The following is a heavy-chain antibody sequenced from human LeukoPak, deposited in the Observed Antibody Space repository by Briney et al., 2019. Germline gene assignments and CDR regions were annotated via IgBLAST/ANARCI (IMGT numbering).Heavy chain of an antibody. D-gene: IGHD1-26*01. CDR2: IIPIFGTA. CDR1: GYTFKNYD. V-gene: IGHV1-69*05. CDR3: AIREVGAYAY. Sequence: ASVKVSCKASGYTFKNYDINWVRQATGQGLEWMGGIIPIFGTANYAQKFQGRVTITTDESTSTAYMELSSLRSEDTAVYYCAIREVGAYAYWGQGTLVTVSS. J-gene: IGHJ4*02.